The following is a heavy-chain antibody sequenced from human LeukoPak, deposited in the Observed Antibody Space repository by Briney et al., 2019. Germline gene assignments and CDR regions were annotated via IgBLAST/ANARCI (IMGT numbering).Heavy chain of an antibody. D-gene: IGHD3-10*01. CDR2: IHGDGRSS. CDR1: TFNFSSYW. CDR3: ATGSGSYYDS. Sequence: RGESLKISCEASTFNFSSYWMHWVRQAPGKGLVWVSYIHGDGRSSNYADSVKGRLTISRDNAKNTLYLQMNSLRAEDTAVYYCATGSGSYYDSWGQGTLVTVSS. J-gene: IGHJ4*02. V-gene: IGHV3-74*01.